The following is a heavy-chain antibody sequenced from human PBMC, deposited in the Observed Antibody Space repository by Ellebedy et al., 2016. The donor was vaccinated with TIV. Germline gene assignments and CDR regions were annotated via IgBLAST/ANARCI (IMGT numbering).Heavy chain of an antibody. CDR2: IKPDGSER. D-gene: IGHD7-27*01. V-gene: IGHV3-7*03. Sequence: GESLKISCAVSGFTFSSSWMSLVRPAPGKGLEWVANIKPDGSERYSVDSVRGRFTISSDNAENSLYLQMNSLRVEDTAIYYCARDYNWGWDYWGQGTLVTVSS. CDR3: ARDYNWGWDY. J-gene: IGHJ4*02. CDR1: GFTFSSSW.